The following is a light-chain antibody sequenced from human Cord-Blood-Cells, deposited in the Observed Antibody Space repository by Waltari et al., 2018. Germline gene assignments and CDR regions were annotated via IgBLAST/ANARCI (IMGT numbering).Light chain of an antibody. V-gene: IGLV2-14*01. Sequence: QSALTQPASVSGSPGQSITISCTGTSSDVGGYNYVSWYQQHPGKAPKLMIYDVSNRHSGVSMRFAGSRSGNTASLTISGLQAEDEADYYCSSYTSSSTWVFGGGTKLTVL. CDR3: SSYTSSSTWV. J-gene: IGLJ3*02. CDR1: SSDVGGYNY. CDR2: DVS.